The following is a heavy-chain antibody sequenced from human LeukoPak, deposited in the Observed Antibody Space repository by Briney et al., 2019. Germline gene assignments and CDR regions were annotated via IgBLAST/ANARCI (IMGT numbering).Heavy chain of an antibody. J-gene: IGHJ6*02. CDR1: GFTFRSYA. D-gene: IGHD6-19*01. V-gene: IGHV3-53*01. CDR3: ARLPGYSSFYYGMDV. CDR2: IYSGGST. Sequence: GGSLRLSCAASGFTFRSYAMSWVRQAPGKGLEWVSVIYSGGSTYYADSVKGRFTISRDNSKNTLYLQMNSLRAEDTAVYYCARLPGYSSFYYGMDVWGQGTTVTVSS.